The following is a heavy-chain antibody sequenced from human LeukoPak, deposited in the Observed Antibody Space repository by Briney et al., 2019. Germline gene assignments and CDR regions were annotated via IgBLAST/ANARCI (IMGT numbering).Heavy chain of an antibody. CDR2: ISGSGGST. J-gene: IGHJ4*02. Sequence: GGSLRLSCAASGFTFSSYAMSWVRQAPGKGLERVSVISGSGGSTYYADSVKGRFTISRDNSKNTLYLQMNSLRAEDTAVYYCAKRYSSSWYYFDYWGQGTLVTVSS. CDR1: GFTFSSYA. V-gene: IGHV3-23*01. D-gene: IGHD6-13*01. CDR3: AKRYSSSWYYFDY.